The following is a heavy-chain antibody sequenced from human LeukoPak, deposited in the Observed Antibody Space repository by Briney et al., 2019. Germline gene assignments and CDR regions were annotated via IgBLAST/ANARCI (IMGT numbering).Heavy chain of an antibody. CDR3: ASLSAAEDY. CDR1: GGSISSSSYY. D-gene: IGHD6-25*01. CDR2: IYYSGST. J-gene: IGHJ4*02. Sequence: PSETLSLTCTVSGGSISSSSYYWGWIRQPPGKGLEWIGSIYYSGSTYYNPSLKSRVTISVDTSKNQFSLKLSSVTAADTAVYYCASLSAAEDYWGQGTLVTVSS. V-gene: IGHV4-39*01.